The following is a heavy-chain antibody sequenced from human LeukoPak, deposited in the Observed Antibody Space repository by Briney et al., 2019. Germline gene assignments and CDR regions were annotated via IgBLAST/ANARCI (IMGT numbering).Heavy chain of an antibody. V-gene: IGHV4-59*01. CDR3: ARDRSIAVAGTDDAFDI. D-gene: IGHD6-19*01. CDR1: GGSISTYY. CDR2: IYYSGST. J-gene: IGHJ3*02. Sequence: SETLSLTCTVSGGSISTYYWSWIWQPPGKGLEWIGYIYYSGSTNYNPSLKSRVTISVDTSKNQFSLKLSSVTAADTAVYYCARDRSIAVAGTDDAFDIWGQGTMVAVSS.